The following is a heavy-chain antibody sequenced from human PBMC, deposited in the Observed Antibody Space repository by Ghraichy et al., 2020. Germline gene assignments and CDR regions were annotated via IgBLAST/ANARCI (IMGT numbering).Heavy chain of an antibody. J-gene: IGHJ4*02. D-gene: IGHD6-19*01. CDR2: INWNSGSI. CDR3: AKDILRRIAVAGN. V-gene: IGHV3-9*01. CDR1: GFTFDDYA. Sequence: LSLTCAASGFTFDDYAMHWVRQAPGKGLEWVSGINWNSGSIGYADSVKGRFTISRDNAKNSLYLQMNSLRAEDTALYYCAKDILRRIAVAGNWGQGTLVTVSS.